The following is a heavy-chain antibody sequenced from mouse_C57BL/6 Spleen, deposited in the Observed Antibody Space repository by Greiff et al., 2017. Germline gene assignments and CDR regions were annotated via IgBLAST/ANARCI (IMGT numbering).Heavy chain of an antibody. CDR1: GYTFTSYW. D-gene: IGHD4-1*01. J-gene: IGHJ3*01. Sequence: QVQLQQPGAELVKPGASVKLSCKASGYTFTSYWMQWVKQRPGQGLEWIGEIDPSDSYTNYNQKFKGKATLTVDTSSSTAFMQLSSLTSEDSAVYYCARVGRKGAWVAYWGQGTLVTVSA. CDR3: ARVGRKGAWVAY. V-gene: IGHV1-50*01. CDR2: IDPSDSYT.